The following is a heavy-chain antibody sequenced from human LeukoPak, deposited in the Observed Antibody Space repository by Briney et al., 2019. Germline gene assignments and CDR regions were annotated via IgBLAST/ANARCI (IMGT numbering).Heavy chain of an antibody. D-gene: IGHD4-17*01. CDR1: GFTFSIYS. CDR3: ATCKYGDCFSDY. CDR2: ISSGSSTI. V-gene: IGHV3-48*02. Sequence: GGSLRLSCAASGFTFSIYSMNWVRQAPGKGLEWVSYISSGSSTIYYADSVKGRFTISRDNAKNALYLQMNSLRDEDTAVYYCATCKYGDCFSDYWGQGTLVTVSS. J-gene: IGHJ4*02.